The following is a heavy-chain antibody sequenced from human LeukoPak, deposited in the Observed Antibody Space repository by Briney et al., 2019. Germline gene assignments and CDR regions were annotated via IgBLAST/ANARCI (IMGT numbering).Heavy chain of an antibody. D-gene: IGHD3-22*01. V-gene: IGHV4-59*08. CDR2: IYYSGST. CDR1: GGSISSYY. CDR3: ARGSRIVVARY. Sequence: SSETLSLTCTVSGGSISSYYWSWIRQPPGRGLEWIGYIYYSGSTNYNPSLKSRVTISVDTSKNQFSLKLSSVTAADTAVYYRARGSRIVVARYWGQGTLVTVSS. J-gene: IGHJ4*02.